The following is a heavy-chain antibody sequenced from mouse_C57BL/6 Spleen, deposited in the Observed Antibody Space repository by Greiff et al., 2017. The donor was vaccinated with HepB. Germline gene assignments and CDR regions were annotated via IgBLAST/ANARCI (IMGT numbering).Heavy chain of an antibody. CDR1: GFNIKDDY. CDR3: TSPYSAWFAY. J-gene: IGHJ3*01. V-gene: IGHV14-4*01. D-gene: IGHD1-1*01. Sequence: EVQLQQSGAELVRPGASVKLSCTASGFNIKDDYMHWVKQRPEQGLEWIGWIDPENGDTEYASKFQSKATITADTSSNTAYLQLSSLTSEDTAVYYCTSPYSAWFAYWGQGTLVTVSA. CDR2: IDPENGDT.